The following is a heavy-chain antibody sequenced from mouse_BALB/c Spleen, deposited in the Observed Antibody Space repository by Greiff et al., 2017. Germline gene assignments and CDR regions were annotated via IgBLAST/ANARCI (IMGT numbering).Heavy chain of an antibody. CDR1: GYSITSGYS. J-gene: IGHJ3*01. CDR2: IHYSGST. D-gene: IGHD2-4*01. V-gene: IGHV3-1*02. Sequence: EGQLVESGPDLVKPSQSLSLTCTVTGYSITSGYSWRWIRQFPGNKLEWMGYIHYSGSTNYNPSLKSRISITRDTSKNQFFLQLNSVTSEDTATYYCARCDYDEGFAYWGQGTLVTVSA. CDR3: ARCDYDEGFAY.